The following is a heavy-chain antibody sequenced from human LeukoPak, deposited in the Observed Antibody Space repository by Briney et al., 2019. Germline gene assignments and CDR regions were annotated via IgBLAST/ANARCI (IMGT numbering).Heavy chain of an antibody. CDR2: INSDGSST. V-gene: IGHV3-74*01. Sequence: PGGSLRLSCAASGFTFSTYWMHWVRQAPGKGLVWVSRINSDGSSTTYADSVKGRFTISRDYAKNTLYLQMNSLRAEDTAVYYCVRTLGAVDIWGQGTLVTVSS. CDR1: GFTFSTYW. D-gene: IGHD3-16*01. CDR3: VRTLGAVDI. J-gene: IGHJ4*02.